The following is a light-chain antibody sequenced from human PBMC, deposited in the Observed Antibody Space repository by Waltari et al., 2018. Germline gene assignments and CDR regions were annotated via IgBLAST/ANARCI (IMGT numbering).Light chain of an antibody. CDR1: QSVISRY. CDR2: GAS. Sequence: ENVLTQSPGTLSLSPGERATLSCRASQSVISRYLAWFQQKPGHAPRLLIYGASTRATGIPDRFSGSGSGTDFTLTISRLEPEDFAVYYCQQYGSSPWTFGQGTRVEIK. V-gene: IGKV3-20*01. CDR3: QQYGSSPWT. J-gene: IGKJ1*01.